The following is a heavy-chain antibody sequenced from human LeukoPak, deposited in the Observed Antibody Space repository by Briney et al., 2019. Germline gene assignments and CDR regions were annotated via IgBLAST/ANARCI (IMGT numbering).Heavy chain of an antibody. CDR3: AKLLGDVTTLDY. CDR1: GFIFSRSS. J-gene: IGHJ4*02. CDR2: INPDGSMK. V-gene: IGHV3-7*01. Sequence: GGSLRLSCAGSGFIFSRSSMTWVRQSPGKGLEWVATINPDGSMKWYLDSVNGRFTISRDNSDNAVFLQMNSLRVEDMAVYYCAKLLGDVTTLDYWGQGILVTVSS. D-gene: IGHD3-16*01.